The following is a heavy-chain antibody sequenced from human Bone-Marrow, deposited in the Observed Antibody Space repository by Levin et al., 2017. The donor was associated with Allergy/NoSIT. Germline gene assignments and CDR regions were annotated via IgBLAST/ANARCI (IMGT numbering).Heavy chain of an antibody. D-gene: IGHD3-16*01. CDR3: ARGGSRAVYYYGIDV. CDR1: GFTFSSYG. V-gene: IGHV3-33*01. Sequence: GGSLRLSCAASGFTFSSYGMNWVRQAPGKGLEWVAFIWFDGTKEYYTDSVRGRFTISRDNSKNTVHLQMNSLRDEDTAVYYCARGGSRAVYYYGIDVWGQGTTVTVSS. CDR2: IWFDGTKE. J-gene: IGHJ6*02.